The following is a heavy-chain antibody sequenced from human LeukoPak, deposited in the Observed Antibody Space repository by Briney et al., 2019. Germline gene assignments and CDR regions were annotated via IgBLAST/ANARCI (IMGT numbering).Heavy chain of an antibody. D-gene: IGHD3-22*01. Sequence: GGSLRLPFAASGFLFYYFTVHWVRQAPGKGLEWVSLISGDGGSKFYADSVRGRFTISRDNSKNSLSLQMNSLTTEDTAFYFCAKESYSHRSNLSGSWGQGTLVTVSS. J-gene: IGHJ4*02. CDR3: AKESYSHRSNLSGS. CDR1: GFLFYYFT. V-gene: IGHV3-43*02. CDR2: ISGDGGSK.